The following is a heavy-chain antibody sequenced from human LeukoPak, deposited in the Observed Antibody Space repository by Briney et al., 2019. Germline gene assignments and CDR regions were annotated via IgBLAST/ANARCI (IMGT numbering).Heavy chain of an antibody. Sequence: GGSLRLSCAASGFSFSHYTMNWVRQAPGKGLEWVSSISGSSSYIYYTDSVKGRFTISRDNAKNSLYLQMNSLRAEDTAVYYCARDGSRGNLVTAPDYWGQGTLVTVSS. J-gene: IGHJ4*02. CDR1: GFSFSHYT. CDR2: ISGSSSYI. D-gene: IGHD2-21*02. V-gene: IGHV3-21*01. CDR3: ARDGSRGNLVTAPDY.